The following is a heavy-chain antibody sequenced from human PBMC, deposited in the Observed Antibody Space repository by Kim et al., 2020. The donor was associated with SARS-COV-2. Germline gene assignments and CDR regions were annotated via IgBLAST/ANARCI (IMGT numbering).Heavy chain of an antibody. V-gene: IGHV4-39*07. J-gene: IGHJ4*02. CDR1: GGSISSSSYY. D-gene: IGHD3-10*01. Sequence: SETLSLTCTVSGGSISSSSYYWGWIRQPPGKGLEWIGSIYYSGSTYYNPSLKSRVTISVDTSKNQFSLKLSSVTAADTAVYYCARVPLWFGGSYFDYWGQGTLVTVSS. CDR2: IYYSGST. CDR3: ARVPLWFGGSYFDY.